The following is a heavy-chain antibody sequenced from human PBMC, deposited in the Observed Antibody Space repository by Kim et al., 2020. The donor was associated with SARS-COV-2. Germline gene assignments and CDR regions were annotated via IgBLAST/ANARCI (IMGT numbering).Heavy chain of an antibody. D-gene: IGHD3-10*01. CDR1: GYTFTSYY. Sequence: ASVKVSCKASGYTFTSYYMHWVRQAPGQGLEWMGIINPSGGSTSYAQKFQGRVTMTRDTSTSTVYMELSSLRSEDTAVYYCARSHLEYYYGSGSYYPFDYWGQGTLVTVSS. V-gene: IGHV1-46*01. CDR2: INPSGGST. J-gene: IGHJ4*02. CDR3: ARSHLEYYYGSGSYYPFDY.